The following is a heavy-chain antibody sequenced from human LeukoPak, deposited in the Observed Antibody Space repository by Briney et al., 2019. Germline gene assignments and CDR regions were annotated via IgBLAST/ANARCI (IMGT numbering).Heavy chain of an antibody. CDR2: ICTSGST. Sequence: SETLSLTCTVSGGSISSGSYYWSWIRQPAGKGLEWIGRICTSGSTNYNPSLKSRVTISVDTSKNQFSLKLSSVTAADTAVYYCARDSAVYYYYYYMDVWGKGTTVTVSS. CDR1: GGSISSGSYY. CDR3: ARDSAVYYYYYYMDV. V-gene: IGHV4-61*02. J-gene: IGHJ6*03.